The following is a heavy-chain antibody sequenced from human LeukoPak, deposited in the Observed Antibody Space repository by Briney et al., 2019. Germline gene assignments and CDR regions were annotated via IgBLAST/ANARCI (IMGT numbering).Heavy chain of an antibody. D-gene: IGHD2-8*01. CDR2: INPSGGST. J-gene: IGHJ6*03. CDR1: GYTFTSYY. CDR3: AREMLGYANYYYMDV. Sequence: GASVKVSCKXSGYTFTSYYMHWVRQAPGQGLEWMGIINPSGGSTSYAQKFQGRVTMTRDTSTSTVYMELSSLRSDDTAVYYCAREMLGYANYYYMDVWGKGTTVTVSS. V-gene: IGHV1-46*01.